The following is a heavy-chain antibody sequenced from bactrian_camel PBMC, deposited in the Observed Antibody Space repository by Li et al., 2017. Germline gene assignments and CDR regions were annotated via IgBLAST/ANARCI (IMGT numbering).Heavy chain of an antibody. CDR3: AAVPYSAGDVRRRRDVRCDLGGEYNY. V-gene: IGHV3S53*01. Sequence: HVQLVESGGGSVQAGGSLRLSCVVSGNPSSVYTMGWFRKPPGKEDIGVASIDSDGDTTYSNAVKGRFTISKDNAKNTLYLHMNSLRPEDTAMYYCAAVPYSAGDVRRRRDVRCDLGGEYNYVGQGTQVTVS. J-gene: IGHJ4*01. D-gene: IGHD1*01. CDR2: IDSDGDT. CDR1: GNPSSVYT.